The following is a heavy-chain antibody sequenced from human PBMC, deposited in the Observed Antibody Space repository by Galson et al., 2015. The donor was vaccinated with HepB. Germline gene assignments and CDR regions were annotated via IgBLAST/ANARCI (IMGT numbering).Heavy chain of an antibody. D-gene: IGHD2/OR15-2a*01. V-gene: IGHV4-59*01. CDR1: GGSISSYY. CDR2: IYYSGST. Sequence: SETLSLTCTVSGGSISSYYWSWIRQPPGKGLEWIGYIYYSGSTNYNPSLKSRVTISVDTSKNQFSLKLSSVTAADTAVYYCARGTFHPQFDYWGQGTLVTVSS. CDR3: ARGTFHPQFDY. J-gene: IGHJ4*02.